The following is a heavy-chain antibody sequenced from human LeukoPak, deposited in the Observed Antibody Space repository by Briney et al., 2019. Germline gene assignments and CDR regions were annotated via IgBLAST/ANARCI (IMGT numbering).Heavy chain of an antibody. D-gene: IGHD3-9*01. Sequence: PGGSLRLSCAASGFSFSSYAMSWVRQAPGKGLEWVSGISDSGGSTYYADSVKGRFTISRDNSKNTLYLQTNSLRAEDTAVYYCAKSPWVRYFDGANWFDPWGQGTLVTVSS. CDR3: AKSPWVRYFDGANWFDP. V-gene: IGHV3-23*01. CDR2: ISDSGGST. J-gene: IGHJ5*02. CDR1: GFSFSSYA.